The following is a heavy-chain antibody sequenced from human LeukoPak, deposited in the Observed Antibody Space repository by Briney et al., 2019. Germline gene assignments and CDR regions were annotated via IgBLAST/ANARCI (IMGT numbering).Heavy chain of an antibody. J-gene: IGHJ4*02. CDR1: GYTFTSYD. CDR2: MNPNSGNT. D-gene: IGHD4-17*01. V-gene: IGHV1-8*03. CDR3: ARDYGDYVDYFDY. Sequence: ASVKVSCKASGYTFTSYDINWLRQATGQGLEWMGWMNPNSGNTGYAQKFQGRVTITRNTSISTAYMELSSLRSEDTAVYYCARDYGDYVDYFDYWGQGTLVTVSS.